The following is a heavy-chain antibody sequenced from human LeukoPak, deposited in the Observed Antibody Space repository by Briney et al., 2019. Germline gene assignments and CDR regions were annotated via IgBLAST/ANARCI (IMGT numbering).Heavy chain of an antibody. Sequence: ASVKVSCKVSGYTLTELSMHWVRQAPGKGLEWMGGFYPEDGETIYAQKFQGRVTMTEDTSTDTAYMELSSLRSEDTAVYYCATPVRERDGYNYGAFDIWGQGTMVTVSS. CDR2: FYPEDGET. J-gene: IGHJ3*02. CDR1: GYTLTELS. CDR3: ATPVRERDGYNYGAFDI. D-gene: IGHD5-24*01. V-gene: IGHV1-24*01.